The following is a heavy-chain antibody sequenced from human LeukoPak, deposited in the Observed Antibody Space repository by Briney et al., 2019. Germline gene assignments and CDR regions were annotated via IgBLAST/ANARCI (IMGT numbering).Heavy chain of an antibody. CDR2: ISGSGGST. Sequence: GGSLRLSCAASGFTFSSYAMSWVRQAPGKGLEWVSAISGSGGSTYYADSVKGRFTISRDNSKNTLYLQMNSLRAEDMAVYYCARDKRTDSSGYYSDAFDIWGQGTMVTVSS. D-gene: IGHD3-22*01. CDR3: ARDKRTDSSGYYSDAFDI. CDR1: GFTFSSYA. V-gene: IGHV3-23*01. J-gene: IGHJ3*02.